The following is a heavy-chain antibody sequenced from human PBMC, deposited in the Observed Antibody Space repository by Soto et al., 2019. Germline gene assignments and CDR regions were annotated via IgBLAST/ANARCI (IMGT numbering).Heavy chain of an antibody. J-gene: IGHJ6*02. CDR2: VHHSWGS. CDR3: ARQGFGPLHGLVDG. V-gene: IGHV4-59*08. CDR1: GGSISSYY. D-gene: IGHD3-10*01. Sequence: QVQLQESGPGLVKPSETLSLSCTVSGGSISSYYWSWFRQSPGKRMEWIGYVHHSWGSSYNPSLQRXVPXPLDTSKSQFSLKVTSGTAPDPAVYSCARQGFGPLHGLVDGWGQGTTVTVSS.